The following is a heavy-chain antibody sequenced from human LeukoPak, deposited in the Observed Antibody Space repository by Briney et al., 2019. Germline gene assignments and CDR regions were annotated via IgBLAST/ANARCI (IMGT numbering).Heavy chain of an antibody. D-gene: IGHD3-9*01. CDR3: ARARGSLTGYYYVDY. CDR2: INHSGST. CDR1: GGSFSGYY. Sequence: PSETLSLTCAVYGGSFSGYYWSWIRQPPGKGLEWIGEINHSGSTNYNPSLKSRVTISVDTSKNQFSLKLSSVTAADTAVYYCARARGSLTGYYYVDYWGQGTLGTVSS. V-gene: IGHV4-34*01. J-gene: IGHJ4*02.